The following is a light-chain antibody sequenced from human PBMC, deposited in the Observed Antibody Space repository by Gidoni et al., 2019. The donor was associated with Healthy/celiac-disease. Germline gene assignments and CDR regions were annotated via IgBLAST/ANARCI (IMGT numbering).Light chain of an antibody. V-gene: IGKV3-11*01. CDR1: QSLSSY. Sequence: EIVLTQSPATLSFSPGDRATLSCTASQSLSSYLAWYQQKPGQAPRLLIYDVANRATGIPARLSGSGSGTDFTLNISSLEPEDFEVYYCQQRSNWPQILTFGPGTKVDIK. CDR2: DVA. J-gene: IGKJ3*01. CDR3: QQRSNWPQILT.